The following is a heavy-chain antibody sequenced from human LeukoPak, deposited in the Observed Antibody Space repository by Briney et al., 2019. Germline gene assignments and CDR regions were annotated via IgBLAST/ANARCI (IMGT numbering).Heavy chain of an antibody. CDR1: GGSFSGYY. D-gene: IGHD3-3*01. V-gene: IGHV4-34*01. CDR3: ARERPYYDFWSGYYTRANWFDP. Sequence: SETLSLTCAVYGGSFSGYYWSWIRQPPGKGLEWIGEINHSGSTNYNPSLKSRVTISVDTSKNKFSLKLSSVTAADTAVYYCARERPYYDFWSGYYTRANWFDPWGQGTLVTVSS. J-gene: IGHJ5*02. CDR2: INHSGST.